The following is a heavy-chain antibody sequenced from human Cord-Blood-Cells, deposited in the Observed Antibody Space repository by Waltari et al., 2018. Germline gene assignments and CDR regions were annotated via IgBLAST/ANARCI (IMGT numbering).Heavy chain of an antibody. J-gene: IGHJ2*01. D-gene: IGHD3-10*01. V-gene: IGHV1-2*04. Sequence: VRQAPGQGLEWMGWINPNSGGTNYAQKFQGWVTMTRDTSISTAYMELSRLRSDDTAVYYCARSRGSHWYFDLWGRGTLVTVSS. CDR3: ARSRGSHWYFDL. CDR2: INPNSGGT.